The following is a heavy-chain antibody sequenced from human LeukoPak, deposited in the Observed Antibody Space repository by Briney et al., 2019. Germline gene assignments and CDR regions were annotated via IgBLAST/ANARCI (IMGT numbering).Heavy chain of an antibody. CDR2: INPNSGTT. D-gene: IGHD1-26*01. V-gene: IGHV1-2*02. J-gene: IGHJ4*02. CDR1: GYNFTCYY. CDR3: ARGGGSWDY. Sequence: ASVKVSCKASGYNFTCYYLHWVRRAPGQGLEWMGWINPNSGTTDYAQKFQGRVTLTRDTSSTTAYMEMTGLTSDDTAVYYCARGGGSWDYWGQGTLVTVSS.